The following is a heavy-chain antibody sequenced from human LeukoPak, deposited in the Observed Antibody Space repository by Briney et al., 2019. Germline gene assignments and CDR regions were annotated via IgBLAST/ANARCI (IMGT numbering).Heavy chain of an antibody. J-gene: IGHJ2*01. CDR1: GGSISSGSYY. CDR3: ARVGDTAMVTGWYFDL. V-gene: IGHV4-61*02. CDR2: IYTSGST. Sequence: SQTLSLTCTVSGGSISSGSYYWSWIRQPAGKGLEWIGRIYTSGSTNYNPSLKSRVTISVDTSKNQFSLKLSSVTAADTAVYYCARVGDTAMVTGWYFDLWGRGTLVTVSS. D-gene: IGHD5-18*01.